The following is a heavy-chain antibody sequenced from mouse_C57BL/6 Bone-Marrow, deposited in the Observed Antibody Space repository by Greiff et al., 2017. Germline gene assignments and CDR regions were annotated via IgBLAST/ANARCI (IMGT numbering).Heavy chain of an antibody. CDR3: ARHGGYYGYDEAMDY. V-gene: IGHV5-2*01. CDR2: INRDGGST. CDR1: EYEFPSHD. Sequence: EVQVVESGGGLVQPGESLKLSCESYEYEFPSHDMSWVRKTPEQRLELVAAINRDGGSTYYPDTIERRFIISRDNTKKTLYLQMSRLRSEDTALYYCARHGGYYGYDEAMDYWGQRTSVTVSS. D-gene: IGHD2-2*01. J-gene: IGHJ4*01.